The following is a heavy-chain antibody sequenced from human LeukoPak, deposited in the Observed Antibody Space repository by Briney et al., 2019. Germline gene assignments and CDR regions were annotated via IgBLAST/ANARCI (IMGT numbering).Heavy chain of an antibody. J-gene: IGHJ4*02. CDR1: GDSVSSNSAA. D-gene: IGHD6-19*01. Sequence: QTLSLTCAISGDSVSSNSAAWNWTRKSPSRALKWLEGTYYRSKWYNDYAVSVKSRITINPDTSKNQFSLQLNSVTPEDTAVYYCARDEDYSSCFDYWGQGTLVTVSS. CDR2: TYYRSKWYN. V-gene: IGHV6-1*01. CDR3: ARDEDYSSCFDY.